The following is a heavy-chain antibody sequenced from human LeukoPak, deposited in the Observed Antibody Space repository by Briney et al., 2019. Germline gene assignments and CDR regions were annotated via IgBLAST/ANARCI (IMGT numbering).Heavy chain of an antibody. CDR3: AGLIT. CDR1: GFTFSGSG. D-gene: IGHD2-8*01. CDR2: IRYHGSDK. Sequence: GGSLRLSCAASGFTFSGSGMHWVRQAPGKGLGWVAFIRYHGSDKYYADSVKGRFTISRDNSKNTLYLQMNSLRAEDTAVYYCAGLITWGQGTLVTVSS. V-gene: IGHV3-30*02. J-gene: IGHJ5*02.